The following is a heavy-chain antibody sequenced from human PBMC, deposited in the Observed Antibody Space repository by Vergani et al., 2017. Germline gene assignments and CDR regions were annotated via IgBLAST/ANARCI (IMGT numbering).Heavy chain of an antibody. CDR1: GFTFIMHA. Sequence: EVQLLESGGDLVQPGGSLRLSCAASGFTFIMHAMSWVRQAPGKGLEWVSTLSASDRRTHYADSVKGRFTISRDDSKNTVYLQINSLRAEDTAFYYCARDPAPATYYYYYYMDVWGK. V-gene: IGHV3-23*01. D-gene: IGHD2-15*01. CDR2: LSASDRRT. J-gene: IGHJ6*03. CDR3: ARDPAPATYYYYYYMDV.